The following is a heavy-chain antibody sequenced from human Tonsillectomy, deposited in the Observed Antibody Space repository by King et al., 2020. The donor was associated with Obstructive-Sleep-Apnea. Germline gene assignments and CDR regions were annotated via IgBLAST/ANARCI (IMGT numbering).Heavy chain of an antibody. J-gene: IGHJ4*02. CDR2: IWYDGSNK. Sequence: VQLVESGGGVVQPGRSLRLSCAASGFTFSSYGMHWVRQAPGKGLEWVAVIWYDGSNKYYADSVKGRFTISRDNSKNTLYLQMNSLRAEDTAVYYCARDTDYYGSGSYCPDYWGQGTLVTVSS. CDR3: ARDTDYYGSGSYCPDY. V-gene: IGHV3-33*01. D-gene: IGHD3-10*01. CDR1: GFTFSSYG.